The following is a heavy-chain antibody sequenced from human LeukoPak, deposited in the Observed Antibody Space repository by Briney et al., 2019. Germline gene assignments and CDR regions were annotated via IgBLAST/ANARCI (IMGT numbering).Heavy chain of an antibody. CDR1: GGSISSSSYY. V-gene: IGHV4-39*07. J-gene: IGHJ4*02. D-gene: IGHD2-21*02. CDR2: IYYSGST. CDR3: ARFAYCGGHCWYYFDY. Sequence: SETLSLTCTVSGGSISSSSYYWGWIRQPPGKGLEWIGSIYYSGSTYYNPSLKSRVTISVDTSKNQFSLKLSSVTAADTAVYYCARFAYCGGHCWYYFDYWGQGSLVTVSS.